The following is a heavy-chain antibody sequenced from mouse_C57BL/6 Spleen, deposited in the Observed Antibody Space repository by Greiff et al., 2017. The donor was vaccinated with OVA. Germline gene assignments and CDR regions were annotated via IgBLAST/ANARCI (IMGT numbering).Heavy chain of an antibody. CDR1: GFTFSSYA. D-gene: IGHD2-4*01. CDR3: TRDDYDGSFAY. CDR2: ISSGGDYI. V-gene: IGHV5-9-1*02. Sequence: EVKVVESGEGLVKPGGSLKLSCAASGFTFSSYAMSWVRQTPEKRLEWVAYISSGGDYIYYADTVKGRFTISRDNARNTLYLQMSSLKSEDTAMYYCTRDDYDGSFAYWGQGTLVTVSA. J-gene: IGHJ3*01.